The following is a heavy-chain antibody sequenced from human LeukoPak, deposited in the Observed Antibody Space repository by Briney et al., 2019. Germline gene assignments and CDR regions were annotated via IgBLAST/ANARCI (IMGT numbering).Heavy chain of an antibody. J-gene: IGHJ6*03. V-gene: IGHV1-46*01. Sequence: GASVKVSCKASGYTFTSYYMHWVRQAPGQGLEWMGIINPSGGSTSYAQKFQGRVTMTRDMSTSTDYMELSSLRSEDTAVYYCARGLAPYSYEYSGHDPYYYYNMDVWGKGTTVIISS. CDR2: INPSGGST. D-gene: IGHD3-22*01. CDR3: ARGLAPYSYEYSGHDPYYYYNMDV. CDR1: GYTFTSYY.